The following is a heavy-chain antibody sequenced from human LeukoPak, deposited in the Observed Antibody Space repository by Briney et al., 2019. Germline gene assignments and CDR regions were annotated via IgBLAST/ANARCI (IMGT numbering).Heavy chain of an antibody. CDR3: AKDRSSGGYFDY. CDR2: ISDDGDA. Sequence: GGSLRLSCAASGFAFSSYAMTWVRQAPGKGLEWVSAISDDGDAKYADSVKGRFTVSRDNSKNTLYLQMNSLRAEDTAVYYCAKDRSSGGYFDYWGQGTLVTVSS. V-gene: IGHV3-23*01. CDR1: GFAFSSYA. D-gene: IGHD3-16*01. J-gene: IGHJ4*02.